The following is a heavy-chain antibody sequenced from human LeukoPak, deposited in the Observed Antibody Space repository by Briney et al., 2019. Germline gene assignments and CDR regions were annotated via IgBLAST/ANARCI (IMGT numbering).Heavy chain of an antibody. CDR2: INHSGST. CDR1: GGSFSGYY. Sequence: SETLSLTCAVYGGSFSGYYWSWIRQPPGKGLEWIGEINHSGSTNYNPSLKSRVTISVDTSKNQFSLRLNSMTAADTAVYYCARQQLGIVVIDYWGQGTLVTVSS. J-gene: IGHJ4*02. V-gene: IGHV4-34*01. D-gene: IGHD6-13*01. CDR3: ARQQLGIVVIDY.